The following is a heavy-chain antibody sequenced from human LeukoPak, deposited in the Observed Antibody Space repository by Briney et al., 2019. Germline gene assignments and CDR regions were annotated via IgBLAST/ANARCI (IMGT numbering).Heavy chain of an antibody. CDR2: ISSSSSYI. CDR3: ARDLTMIVVFDAFDI. Sequence: GGSLRLSCAASGFTFSSYSMNWVRQAPGKGLEWVSSISSSSSYIYYADSVKGRFTISRDNAKNSLYLQMNSLRAEDKAVYYCARDLTMIVVFDAFDIWGQGTMVTVSS. J-gene: IGHJ3*02. CDR1: GFTFSSYS. V-gene: IGHV3-21*01. D-gene: IGHD3-22*01.